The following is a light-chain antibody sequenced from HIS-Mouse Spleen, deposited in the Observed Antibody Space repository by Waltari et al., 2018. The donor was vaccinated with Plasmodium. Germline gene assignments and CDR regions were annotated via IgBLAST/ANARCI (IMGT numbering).Light chain of an antibody. Sequence: SYELTQPPSVSVSPGQTARITCSGDSLPKKYAYWYQQKSGQAPVLVIYEDSKRPSGMPERVSGSRSGTMATLTISGAQVEDEADYYCYSTDSSGNHRVFGGGTKLTVL. CDR3: YSTDSSGNHRV. J-gene: IGLJ3*02. CDR1: SLPKKY. CDR2: EDS. V-gene: IGLV3-10*01.